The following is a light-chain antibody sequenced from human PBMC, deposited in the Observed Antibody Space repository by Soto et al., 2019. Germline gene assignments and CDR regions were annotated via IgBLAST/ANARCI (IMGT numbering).Light chain of an antibody. Sequence: QSALTQSPSASGTPGQRVTISCSGSASTFERNYVYWYQQLPGTAPKLLIYRNSQRPSGVPDRFSGSKSGTSASLAISGLRSEDEADYYCAAWDDNLSGFYVFGDGTKVTVL. CDR3: AAWDDNLSGFYV. V-gene: IGLV1-47*01. CDR1: ASTFERNY. CDR2: RNS. J-gene: IGLJ1*01.